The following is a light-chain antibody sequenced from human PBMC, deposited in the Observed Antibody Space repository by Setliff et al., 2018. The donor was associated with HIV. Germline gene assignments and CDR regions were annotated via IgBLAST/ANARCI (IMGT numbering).Light chain of an antibody. Sequence: QSALTQPASVSGSPGQSVTISCNGSYSDIGTYAYVSWYQHLPGRAPKLLIHDVNKRPSGVPDRFSGSKSGNTASLTISGLRAEDEADYYCYSYAGSYTYVFGTGTKVTVL. V-gene: IGLV2-11*01. J-gene: IGLJ1*01. CDR2: DVN. CDR1: YSDIGTYAY. CDR3: YSYAGSYTYV.